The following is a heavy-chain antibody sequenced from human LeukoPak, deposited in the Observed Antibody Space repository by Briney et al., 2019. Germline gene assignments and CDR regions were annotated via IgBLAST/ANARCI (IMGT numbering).Heavy chain of an antibody. D-gene: IGHD3-22*01. Sequence: SETLSLTCTVSGGSISSYYWSWIRQPPGKGLEWIGYIYYSGSTNYNPSLKSRVTISVDTSKNQFSLKLSSVTAADTAVYYCARSSYYYDSSGYLVGNWFDPWGQGTLVTVSS. CDR1: GGSISSYY. CDR3: ARSSYYYDSSGYLVGNWFDP. V-gene: IGHV4-59*01. J-gene: IGHJ5*02. CDR2: IYYSGST.